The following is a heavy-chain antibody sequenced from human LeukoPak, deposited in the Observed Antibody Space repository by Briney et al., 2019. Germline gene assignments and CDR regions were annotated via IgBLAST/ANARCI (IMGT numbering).Heavy chain of an antibody. CDR2: INHSGST. Sequence: SETLSLTCAVYGGSFSGYYWSWIRQPPGKGLEWIGEINHSGSTNYNPSLKSRVTISVDTSKNQFSLKLSSVTAADTAVYYCEVRLSRGYYYMDVWGKGTTVTVSS. CDR3: EVRLSRGYYYMDV. J-gene: IGHJ6*03. D-gene: IGHD4/OR15-4a*01. CDR1: GGSFSGYY. V-gene: IGHV4-34*01.